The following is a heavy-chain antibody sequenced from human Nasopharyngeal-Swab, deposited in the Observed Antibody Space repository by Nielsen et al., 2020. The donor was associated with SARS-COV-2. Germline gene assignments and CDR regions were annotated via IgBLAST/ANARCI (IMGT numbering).Heavy chain of an antibody. CDR2: MNPNSGNT. D-gene: IGHD3-22*01. Sequence: ASVKVSCKASGYTFTSYDINWVRQATGQGLEWMGWMNPNSGNTGYAQKFQGRVTMTRNTSISTAYMELSSLRSEDTAVYYCARDPDYYDSSGEWAPPSNNWFDPWGQGTLVTVSS. CDR3: ARDPDYYDSSGEWAPPSNNWFDP. CDR1: GYTFTSYD. J-gene: IGHJ5*02. V-gene: IGHV1-8*01.